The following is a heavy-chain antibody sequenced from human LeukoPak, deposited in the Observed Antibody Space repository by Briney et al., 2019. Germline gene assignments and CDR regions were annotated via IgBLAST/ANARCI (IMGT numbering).Heavy chain of an antibody. CDR1: GFIFSSAW. D-gene: IGHD6-13*01. J-gene: IGHJ4*02. Sequence: GGSLRLSCAASGFIFSSAWMSWVRQAPGKGLEWVSVIYSGGSTYYADSVKGRFTISRDNSKNTLYLQMNSLRAEDTAVYYCARDPGQQGYIDYWGQGTLVTVSS. CDR2: IYSGGST. CDR3: ARDPGQQGYIDY. V-gene: IGHV3-66*01.